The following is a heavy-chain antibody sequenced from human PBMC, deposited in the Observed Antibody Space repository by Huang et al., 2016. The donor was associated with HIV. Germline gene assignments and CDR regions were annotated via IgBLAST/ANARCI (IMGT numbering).Heavy chain of an antibody. CDR3: ARLPGSITMIRGVITDPY. V-gene: IGHV4-39*01. D-gene: IGHD3-10*01. Sequence: QLQLQESGPGLVKPSETLSLTCTVSGGSISSDNYYWGWIRQPPGKGLEWIGSIYYSGSTYYNPSLKSRVTITVDTSKNQFSLKVRSVTAADTAVYYCARLPGSITMIRGVITDPYWGQGTLVTVSS. J-gene: IGHJ4*02. CDR2: IYYSGST. CDR1: GGSISSDNYY.